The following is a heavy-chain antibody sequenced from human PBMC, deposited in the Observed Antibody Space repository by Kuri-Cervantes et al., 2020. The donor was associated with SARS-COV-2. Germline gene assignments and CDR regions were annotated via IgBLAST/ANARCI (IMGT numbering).Heavy chain of an antibody. D-gene: IGHD2-8*01. V-gene: IGHV4-34*01. Sequence: SETLSLTCAVYGGSFSGYYWSWIRQPPGKGLEWIGEINHSGSTNYNPYLKIRVTVSVDTSKNQFSLKLSSVTAADTAVYYCARGRVLYYYMDVWGKGTTVTVSS. CDR2: INHSGST. CDR3: ARGRVLYYYMDV. J-gene: IGHJ6*03. CDR1: GGSFSGYY.